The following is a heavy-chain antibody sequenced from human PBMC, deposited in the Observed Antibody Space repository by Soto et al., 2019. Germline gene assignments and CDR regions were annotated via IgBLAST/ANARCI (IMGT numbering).Heavy chain of an antibody. V-gene: IGHV4-61*01. D-gene: IGHD4-17*01. J-gene: IGHJ6*02. CDR2: ISYSRST. Sequence: VQLQESGPGLVKPSETLSLTCTVSGDAVNSNTYYWSWIRQTPGKRLEWTGYISYSRSTTYTPSLQSRVTISVDTSKNQFSLRLSSVTAADTAVDYCARDQGRDGDYHYYGMDVWGPGTTVTVSS. CDR1: GDAVNSNTYY. CDR3: ARDQGRDGDYHYYGMDV.